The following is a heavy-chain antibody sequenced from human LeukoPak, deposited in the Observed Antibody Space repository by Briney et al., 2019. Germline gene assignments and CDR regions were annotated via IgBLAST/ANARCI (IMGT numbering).Heavy chain of an antibody. CDR3: ARDASGWYVGGQFDY. J-gene: IGHJ4*02. V-gene: IGHV3-66*01. CDR1: GFTVSSNY. D-gene: IGHD6-19*01. CDR2: IYSGGST. Sequence: GRFLRLSCAASGFTVSSNYMSWVRQAPGKGLEWVSVIYSGGSTYYADSVKGRFTISRDNSKNTLYLQMNSLRAEDTAVYYCARDASGWYVGGQFDYWGQGTLVTVSS.